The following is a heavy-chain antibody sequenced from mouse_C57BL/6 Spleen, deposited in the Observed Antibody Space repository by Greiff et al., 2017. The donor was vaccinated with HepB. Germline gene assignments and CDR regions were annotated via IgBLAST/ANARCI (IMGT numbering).Heavy chain of an antibody. D-gene: IGHD2-5*01. CDR1: GYTFTSYW. CDR2: IDPSDSYT. Sequence: QVQLQQPGAELVKPGASVKLSCKASGYTFTSYWMQWVKQRPGQGLEWIGEIDPSDSYTNYNQKFKGKATLTVDTSSSTAYMQLSSLTSEDSAFYYCARGAYYSNSAWFAYWGQGTLVTVSA. J-gene: IGHJ3*01. V-gene: IGHV1-50*01. CDR3: ARGAYYSNSAWFAY.